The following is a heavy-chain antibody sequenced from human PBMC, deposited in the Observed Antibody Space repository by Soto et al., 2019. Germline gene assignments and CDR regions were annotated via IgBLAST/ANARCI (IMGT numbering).Heavy chain of an antibody. CDR2: IYYSGST. Sequence: SETLSLTCTVSGGSISSSSYYWGWIRQPPGKGLEWIGSIYYSGSTYYNPSLKSRVTISVDTSKNQLSLKLSSVTAADTAVYYCARHQSHSSSYVDPWGQGTLVTVS. J-gene: IGHJ5*02. CDR1: GGSISSSSYY. D-gene: IGHD6-13*01. CDR3: ARHQSHSSSYVDP. V-gene: IGHV4-39*01.